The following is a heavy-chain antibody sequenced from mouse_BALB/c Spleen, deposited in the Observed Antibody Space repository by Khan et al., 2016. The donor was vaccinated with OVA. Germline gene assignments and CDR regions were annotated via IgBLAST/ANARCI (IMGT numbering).Heavy chain of an antibody. CDR3: AREWAAWFPY. V-gene: IGHV1-77*01. CDR1: GYTFTDYY. CDR2: IYPGSGNI. J-gene: IGHJ3*01. Sequence: QMQLEESGAELARPGASVNLSCKASGYTFTDYYINWMKQRTGQGLEWIGEIYPGSGNIYYNEKFKGKATLTADKSSSTAYMQLSSLTSEDSAVYFCAREWAAWFPYWGQGTLVTVSA.